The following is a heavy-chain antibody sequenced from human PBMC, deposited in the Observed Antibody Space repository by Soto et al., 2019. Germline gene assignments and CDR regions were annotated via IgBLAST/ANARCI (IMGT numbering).Heavy chain of an antibody. J-gene: IGHJ3*02. Sequence: EVQLVESGGGLVQPGGSLRLSCAASGFTFSTYWMSWVRQAPGKGLEWVANIKPDGSEKWYVDSVKGRLTISRDNAKNSLYLQMISLRVEDTAMYYCVRGDYHDTTGPFSDAFDIWGQGTMVTVSS. CDR1: GFTFSTYW. V-gene: IGHV3-7*04. CDR3: VRGDYHDTTGPFSDAFDI. CDR2: IKPDGSEK. D-gene: IGHD3-22*01.